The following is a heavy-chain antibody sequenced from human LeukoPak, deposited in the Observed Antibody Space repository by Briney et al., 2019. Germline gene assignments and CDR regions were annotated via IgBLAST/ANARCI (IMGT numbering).Heavy chain of an antibody. J-gene: IGHJ4*02. CDR1: GFSFNNAW. D-gene: IGHD3-10*01. V-gene: IGHV3-15*01. Sequence: GGSLRLSCAASGFSFNNAWMNWVRQAPGKGLEWVGRIKSKTDGGTTDYAAPVKGRFSISRDDSENTLYLQMNSLKTEDTALYYCTTGGSVIMIREVITLFDYWGQGTLVTVSS. CDR2: IKSKTDGGTT. CDR3: TTGGSVIMIREVITLFDY.